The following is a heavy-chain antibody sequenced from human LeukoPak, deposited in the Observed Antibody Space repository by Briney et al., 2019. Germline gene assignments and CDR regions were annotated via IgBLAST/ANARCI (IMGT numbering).Heavy chain of an antibody. CDR3: ARVFISGAVAGTPFDY. CDR2: IYYSGST. D-gene: IGHD6-19*01. Sequence: SSETLSLTCTVSGGSISSSSYYWDWIRQPPGKGLEWIGSIYYSGSTYYNPSLKSRVTISVDTSKNQFSLKLSSVTAADTAVYYCARVFISGAVAGTPFDYWGQGTLVTVSS. V-gene: IGHV4-39*07. CDR1: GGSISSSSYY. J-gene: IGHJ4*02.